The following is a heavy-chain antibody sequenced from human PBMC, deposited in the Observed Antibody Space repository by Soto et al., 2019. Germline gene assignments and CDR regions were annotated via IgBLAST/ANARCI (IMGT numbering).Heavy chain of an antibody. D-gene: IGHD2-15*01. CDR3: ARALVVLPATRSSLVLDY. Sequence: QVQLVESGGGVVQPGRSLRQSCAASGFTFSSYGMHWVRQAPGKGLEWVAVIWYDGSNKYYADSVKGRFTISRDNSKNTLYLQMNSLRAEDTAVYYCARALVVLPATRSSLVLDYWGQGTLVTVSS. CDR1: GFTFSSYG. J-gene: IGHJ4*02. V-gene: IGHV3-33*01. CDR2: IWYDGSNK.